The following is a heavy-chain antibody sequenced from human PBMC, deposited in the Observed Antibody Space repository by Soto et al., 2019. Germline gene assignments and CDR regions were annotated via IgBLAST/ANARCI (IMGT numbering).Heavy chain of an antibody. D-gene: IGHD3-10*01. J-gene: IGHJ6*02. CDR1: AGSISSYY. V-gene: IGHV4-59*01. CDR3: ARIIRTLAWDGVDV. CDR2: IYNSGST. Sequence: QVQLQESGPGLVKASETLSLTCTVSAGSISSYYWGWIRQSPGKGLEWLGYIYNSGSTNYNPSLKSRLTMSVDTSKNQFSLKLSSVTAADTAVYYGARIIRTLAWDGVDVWGQGTRVT.